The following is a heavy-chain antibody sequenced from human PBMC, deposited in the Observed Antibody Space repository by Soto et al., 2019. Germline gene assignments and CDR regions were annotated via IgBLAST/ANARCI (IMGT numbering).Heavy chain of an antibody. Sequence: GGSLRLSCAASGFTFSSYAMHWVRQAPGKGLEWVAVISCDGSNKYCADSVKGRFTISRDNSKNTLYLQMNSLRAEDTAVYYCAREPSLDILTGYFDVWGQGTTVTVSS. CDR3: AREPSLDILTGYFDV. CDR2: ISCDGSNK. CDR1: GFTFSSYA. J-gene: IGHJ6*02. D-gene: IGHD3-9*01. V-gene: IGHV3-30-3*01.